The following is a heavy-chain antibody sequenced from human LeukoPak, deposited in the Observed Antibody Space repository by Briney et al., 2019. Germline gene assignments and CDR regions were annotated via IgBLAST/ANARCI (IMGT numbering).Heavy chain of an antibody. CDR1: GGSISSSNW. CDR2: IYHSGST. J-gene: IGHJ6*03. CDR3: ARDIPTPYGDYARYYHYYYMDV. D-gene: IGHD4-17*01. Sequence: PSETLSLTCAVSGGSISSSNWWSWVRQPPGKGLEWIGEIYHSGSTNYNPSLKSRVTISVDKSKNQFSLKLSSVTAADTAVYYCARDIPTPYGDYARYYHYYYMDVWGKGTTVTVSS. V-gene: IGHV4-4*02.